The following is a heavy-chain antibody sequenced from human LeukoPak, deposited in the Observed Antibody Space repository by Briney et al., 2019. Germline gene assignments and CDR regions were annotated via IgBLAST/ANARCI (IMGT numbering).Heavy chain of an antibody. Sequence: GESLKISCKGCGYTFTSYWIGWVRQMPGKGLEWMGIVYPGDSDTRYSPSFQGQVTISADKSISTAYLQWSSLKASDTAMYYCASSYCGGDCYLGYFQHWGQGTLVTVSS. J-gene: IGHJ1*01. D-gene: IGHD2-21*02. V-gene: IGHV5-51*01. CDR3: ASSYCGGDCYLGYFQH. CDR1: GYTFTSYW. CDR2: VYPGDSDT.